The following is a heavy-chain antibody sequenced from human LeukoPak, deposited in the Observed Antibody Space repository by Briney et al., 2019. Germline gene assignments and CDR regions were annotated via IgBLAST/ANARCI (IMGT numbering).Heavy chain of an antibody. J-gene: IGHJ4*02. CDR2: ISYDGSNK. CDR1: GFTFSSYG. Sequence: GGSLRLSCAASGFTFSSYGMHWVRQAPGKGLEWVAVISYDGSNKYYADSVKGRFTISRDNSKNTLYLQMTSLRAEDTAVYYCATDLAVWGQGTLVTVSS. D-gene: IGHD6-19*01. CDR3: ATDLAV. V-gene: IGHV3-30*03.